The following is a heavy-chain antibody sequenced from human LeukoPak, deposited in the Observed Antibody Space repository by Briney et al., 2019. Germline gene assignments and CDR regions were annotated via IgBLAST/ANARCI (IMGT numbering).Heavy chain of an antibody. CDR3: ARDGGRREDY. Sequence: GRSLILSCAASGFTFSTYAMHWVRQAPGKGLEWVAIISYGGSKTDYADSVKGRFTISRDNSKNTMYLQMNSLRAEDTAVYYCARDGGRREDYWGQGALVTVSS. D-gene: IGHD2-15*01. V-gene: IGHV3-30*07. J-gene: IGHJ4*02. CDR2: ISYGGSKT. CDR1: GFTFSTYA.